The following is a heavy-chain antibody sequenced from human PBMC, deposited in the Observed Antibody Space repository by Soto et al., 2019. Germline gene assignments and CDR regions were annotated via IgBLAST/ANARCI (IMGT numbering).Heavy chain of an antibody. V-gene: IGHV1-2*04. D-gene: IGHD6-6*01. CDR3: ARDAGAARPPFDS. CDR2: INPNSGGT. J-gene: IGHJ4*02. Sequence: QVQLVQSGAAVKKPGASVKVSCRASGHTLTGTYMHWVRQAPGQGLEWMGWINPNSGGTNYAQKCQGWVTMTRDTSINTAYMELSRLRSDDTAVYYCARDAGAARPPFDSWGQGTLVTVSA. CDR1: GHTLTGTY.